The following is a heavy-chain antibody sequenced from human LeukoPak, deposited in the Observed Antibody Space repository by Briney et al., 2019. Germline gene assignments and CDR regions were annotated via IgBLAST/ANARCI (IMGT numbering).Heavy chain of an antibody. CDR3: ARAGPPAFDP. Sequence: GGSLRLSCAASGFTLSSYWMHWVRQAPGKGLVWVSRINGDGRITTYADSVKGRFTISRDNAKNSLYLQMNSLRAEDTAVYYCARAGPPAFDPWGQGTLVTVSS. CDR1: GFTLSSYW. J-gene: IGHJ5*02. V-gene: IGHV3-74*01. CDR2: INGDGRIT.